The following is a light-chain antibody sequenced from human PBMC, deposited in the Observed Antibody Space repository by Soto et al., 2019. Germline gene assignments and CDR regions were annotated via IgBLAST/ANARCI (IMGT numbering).Light chain of an antibody. V-gene: IGKV3-20*01. CDR2: GAS. J-gene: IGKJ1*01. Sequence: EIVLTQSPGTLSLSPGERATLSCRASQSVASSCLAWYQQKPGQAHRHLIYGASSRATGIPDRFSGSGSGTDFTLTMSRLEPEDFAVSYCQQYGSSPQTFGQGTKVEI. CDR3: QQYGSSPQT. CDR1: QSVASSC.